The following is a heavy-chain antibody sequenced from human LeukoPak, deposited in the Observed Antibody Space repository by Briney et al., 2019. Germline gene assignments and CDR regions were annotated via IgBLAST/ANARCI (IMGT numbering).Heavy chain of an antibody. Sequence: PGGSLRLSCAVSGFTINSCAMSWVRQAPGKGLGWVSAMSGSAGNTYYADSVRGRITISRDSSKNMLYLEMNSLRAEDTAVYYCAKDGEGFLEWSPPLGYWGQGTPVTVSS. CDR1: GFTINSCA. J-gene: IGHJ4*02. CDR2: MSGSAGNT. CDR3: AKDGEGFLEWSPPLGY. D-gene: IGHD3-3*01. V-gene: IGHV3-23*01.